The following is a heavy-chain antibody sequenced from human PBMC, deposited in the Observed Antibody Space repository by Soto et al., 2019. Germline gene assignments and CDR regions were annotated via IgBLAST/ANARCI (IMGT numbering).Heavy chain of an antibody. Sequence: SETLSLTCTVSGGSISSGGYYWSWIRQHPGKGLEWIGYIYYSGSTYYNPSLKSRVTISVDTSKNQFSLKPSSVTAADTAVYYCAASCVACGGFNYYGMDVWGQGTTVTVSS. J-gene: IGHJ6*02. CDR3: AASCVACGGFNYYGMDV. CDR1: GGSISSGGYY. CDR2: IYYSGST. D-gene: IGHD2-21*01. V-gene: IGHV4-31*03.